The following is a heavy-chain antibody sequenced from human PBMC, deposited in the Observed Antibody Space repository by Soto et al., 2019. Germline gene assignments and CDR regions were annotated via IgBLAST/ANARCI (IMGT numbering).Heavy chain of an antibody. V-gene: IGHV3-23*01. CDR3: AKKAAPKTTAAGTDFDY. CDR2: IRSSGDNT. CDR1: GFTFSSYA. J-gene: IGHJ4*02. Sequence: GGSLRLSCAASGFTFSSYAMSWVRQAPGKGLEWVSAIRSSGDNTYYADSVKGRFTISRDNSKNTLFLQMNSLRAEDTAVYYCAKKAAPKTTAAGTDFDYWGQGTLVTVS. D-gene: IGHD6-13*01.